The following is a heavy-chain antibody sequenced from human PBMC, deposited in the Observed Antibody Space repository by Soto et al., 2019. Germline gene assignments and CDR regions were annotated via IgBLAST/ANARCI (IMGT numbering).Heavy chain of an antibody. V-gene: IGHV2-5*02. CDR1: GFSLTTDRVG. CDR3: AHAYGGRSLY. J-gene: IGHJ4*02. Sequence: QITLKESGPTLVKPTQTFTLTCTFSGFSLTTDRVGVGWIRQPPGEALEWLAVIYWDDSKTYRPSLESRLTITKDTSKNPVALTMTTMDSLDTATYYCAHAYGGRSLYWGQGTLVTVSS. D-gene: IGHD1-26*01. CDR2: IYWDDSK.